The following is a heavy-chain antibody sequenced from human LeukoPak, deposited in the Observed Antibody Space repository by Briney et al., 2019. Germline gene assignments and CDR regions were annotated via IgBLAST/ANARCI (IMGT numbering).Heavy chain of an antibody. CDR3: ARHVGDGYNHEVDY. D-gene: IGHD5-24*01. J-gene: IGHJ4*02. CDR1: GGSISSYY. V-gene: IGHV4-59*05. Sequence: SETLSLTCTVSGGSISSYYWSWIRQPPGKGLEWIGSIYYSGSTYYNPSLKSRVTISVDTSKNQFSLKLSSVTAADTAVYYCARHVGDGYNHEVDYWGQGTLVTVSS. CDR2: IYYSGST.